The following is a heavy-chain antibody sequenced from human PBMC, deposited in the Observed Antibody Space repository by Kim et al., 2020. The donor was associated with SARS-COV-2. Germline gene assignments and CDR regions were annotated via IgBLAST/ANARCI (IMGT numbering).Heavy chain of an antibody. Sequence: ASVKVSCKTSGYTFTTYGLSWVRQAPGQGLEWMGWISTVSGYTKYAQKFQDRVTLTKDTSTSTAYMELRSLISDDTAVYFCARDRDYRFDLWGQGTLVTV. CDR3: ARDRDYRFDL. J-gene: IGHJ4*02. CDR1: GYTFTTYG. V-gene: IGHV1-18*01. CDR2: ISTVSGYT. D-gene: IGHD3-16*02.